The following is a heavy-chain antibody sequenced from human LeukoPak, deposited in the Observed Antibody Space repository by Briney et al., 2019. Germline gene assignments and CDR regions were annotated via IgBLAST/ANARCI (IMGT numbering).Heavy chain of an antibody. CDR2: IYSGGST. CDR1: GFTVSSNY. D-gene: IGHD4-23*01. J-gene: IGHJ3*02. V-gene: IGHV3-66*01. Sequence: GGSLRLSCAASGFTVSSNYMSWVRQAPGKGLEWVSVIYSGGSTHYADSVKGRFTISRDNSKNTLYLQMNSLRAEDTAVYYCARDGDYGGNSRLDAFDIWGQGTMVTVSS. CDR3: ARDGDYGGNSRLDAFDI.